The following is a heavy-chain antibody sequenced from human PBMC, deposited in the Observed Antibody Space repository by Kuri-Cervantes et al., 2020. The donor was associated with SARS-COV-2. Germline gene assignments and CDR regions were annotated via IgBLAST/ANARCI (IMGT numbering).Heavy chain of an antibody. V-gene: IGHV3-30*02. J-gene: IGHJ4*02. CDR3: AKDGWYGTPPFDY. CDR1: GFAFRSFA. D-gene: IGHD6-19*01. CDR2: VRYDGSNK. Sequence: GGSLRLSCEASGFAFRSFAMHWVRQAPGKGLEWVASVRYDGSNKEYAASVKGRFTISRDNVKESLSLQMNSLRAEDTAVYYCAKDGWYGTPPFDYWGQGTLVTVSS.